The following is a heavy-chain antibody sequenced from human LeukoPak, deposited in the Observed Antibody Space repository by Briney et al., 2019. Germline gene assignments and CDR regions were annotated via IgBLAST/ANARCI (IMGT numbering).Heavy chain of an antibody. Sequence: SETLSLTCTVSGGSIRTGNYFWGWIRQPPGKGLEWIGTIYYRGSTYYNPSLESRVTISIDTSKNHFSLNLSSVTAADTAVYYCARRYYGSGSPFDYWGQGTLVTVSS. J-gene: IGHJ4*02. CDR1: GGSIRTGNYF. V-gene: IGHV4-39*02. CDR2: IYYRGST. D-gene: IGHD3-10*01. CDR3: ARRYYGSGSPFDY.